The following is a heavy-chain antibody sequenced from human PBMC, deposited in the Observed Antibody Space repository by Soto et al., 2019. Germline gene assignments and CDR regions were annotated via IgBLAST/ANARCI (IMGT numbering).Heavy chain of an antibody. V-gene: IGHV3-66*01. Sequence: GGSLRLSCAASGFTVSSNYMSWVRQAPGKGLEWVSVIYSGGNTYYADSVKGRFTISRDNSENTLYLQINSLRVEDTAVYYCAREAWYDFWSGPGWFDPWGQGTLVTVSS. J-gene: IGHJ5*02. CDR2: IYSGGNT. CDR3: AREAWYDFWSGPGWFDP. CDR1: GFTVSSNY. D-gene: IGHD3-3*01.